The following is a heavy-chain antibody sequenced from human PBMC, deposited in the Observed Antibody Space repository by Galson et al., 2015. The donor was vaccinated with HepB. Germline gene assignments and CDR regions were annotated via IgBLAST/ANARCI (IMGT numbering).Heavy chain of an antibody. CDR1: GYTFTSYY. V-gene: IGHV1-46*01. CDR3: ARDILRRPGLPSAVTVTRGDLDY. CDR2: INPSGGST. J-gene: IGHJ4*02. D-gene: IGHD4-17*01. Sequence: SVKVSCKASGYTFTSYYMHWVRQAPGQGLEWMGIINPSGGSTSYAQKFQGRVTMTRDTSTSTVYMELSSLRSEDTAVYYCARDILRRPGLPSAVTVTRGDLDYWGQGTLVTVSS.